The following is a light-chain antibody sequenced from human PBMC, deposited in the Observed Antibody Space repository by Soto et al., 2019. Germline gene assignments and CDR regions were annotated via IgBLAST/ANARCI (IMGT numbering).Light chain of an antibody. V-gene: IGLV1-44*01. CDR3: AAWDDSLNGHV. CDR1: SFNIGTSS. Sequence: QSVLTQPHSASGTPGQRVTISCSGSSFNIGTSSVHWFQQLPGTAPKLLISTTNQRPSGVPERFSGSKSGTSASLAISGPQSEDEADYYCAAWDDSLNGHVFGTGTKVTVL. J-gene: IGLJ1*01. CDR2: TTN.